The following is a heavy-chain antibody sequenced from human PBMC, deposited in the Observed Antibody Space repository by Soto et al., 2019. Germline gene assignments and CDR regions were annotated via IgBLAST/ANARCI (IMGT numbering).Heavy chain of an antibody. CDR1: GGTFSSYA. Sequence: QVQLVQSGAEVKKPGSSVKVSCKASGGTFSSYAISWVRQAPGQGLEWMGGIIPILGTVNYAQKFQGRVTITAEETTSTAYMELGSMKSEDTAVYYCARGGDGQNYGDYWGQGTLVTVSS. D-gene: IGHD3-10*01. CDR3: ARGGDGQNYGDY. J-gene: IGHJ4*02. CDR2: IIPILGTV. V-gene: IGHV1-69*11.